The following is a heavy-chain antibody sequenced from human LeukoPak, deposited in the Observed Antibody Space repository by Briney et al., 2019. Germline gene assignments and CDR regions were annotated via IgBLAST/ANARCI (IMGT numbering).Heavy chain of an antibody. CDR2: ISDDSSYT. V-gene: IGHV3-23*01. Sequence: GGSLRLSCLASGFTFSRSAMTWVRQAPGKGLEWVSIISDDSSYTSYANSVRGRFSISRDNSKSTLYLHMNTLTAEDTALYYCAKAFCSGDGCDYLDFWGQGTRVTVSS. CDR1: GFTFSRSA. CDR3: AKAFCSGDGCDYLDF. D-gene: IGHD2-15*01. J-gene: IGHJ4*02.